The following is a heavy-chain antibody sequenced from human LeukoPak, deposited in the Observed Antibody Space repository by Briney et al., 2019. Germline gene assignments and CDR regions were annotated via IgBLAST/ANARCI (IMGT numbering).Heavy chain of an antibody. J-gene: IGHJ4*02. V-gene: IGHV4-59*01. D-gene: IGHD4-17*01. CDR1: GGSISSYY. Sequence: SETLSLTCTVSGGSISSYYWSWIRQPPGKGLEWIGYIYYSGSTNYSPSLKSRVTISVDTSKNQFSLKLSSVTAADTAVYYCARDPAYGDYASYYFDYWGQGTLVTVSS. CDR3: ARDPAYGDYASYYFDY. CDR2: IYYSGST.